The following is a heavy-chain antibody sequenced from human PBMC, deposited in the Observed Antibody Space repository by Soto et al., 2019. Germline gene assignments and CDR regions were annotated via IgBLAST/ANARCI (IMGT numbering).Heavy chain of an antibody. CDR1: GFTFSSYW. D-gene: IGHD6-13*01. V-gene: IGHV3-7*01. Sequence: GGSLRLSCAASGFTFSSYWMSWVRQAPGKGLEWVANIKQDGSEKYYVDSVKGRFTISRDNSKNTLYLQMNSLRAEDTAVYYCARAIARNYYYYGMDVWGQGTTVTVSS. CDR3: ARAIARNYYYYGMDV. J-gene: IGHJ6*02. CDR2: IKQDGSEK.